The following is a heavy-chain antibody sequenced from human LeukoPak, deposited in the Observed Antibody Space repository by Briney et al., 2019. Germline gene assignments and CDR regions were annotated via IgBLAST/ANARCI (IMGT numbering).Heavy chain of an antibody. CDR2: ISYDGSNK. J-gene: IGHJ4*02. CDR3: AREGERGGWYVGY. Sequence: GGSLRLSCAASGFTFSSYAMHWVRQAPGKGLEWVAVISYDGSNKYYADSVKGRFTISRDNSKNTLYLQMNSLRAEDTAVYYCAREGERGGWYVGYWGQGTLVTVSS. D-gene: IGHD6-19*01. V-gene: IGHV3-30-3*01. CDR1: GFTFSSYA.